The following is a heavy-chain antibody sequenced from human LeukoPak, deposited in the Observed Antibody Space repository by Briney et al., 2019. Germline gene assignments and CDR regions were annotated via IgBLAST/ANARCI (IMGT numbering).Heavy chain of an antibody. CDR3: AREQPTAMPFDY. D-gene: IGHD2-2*01. CDR2: INFGGSVI. J-gene: IGHJ4*02. Sequence: ASVKVSCKASGFTFTSYYMHWVRQAPGQGLEWMGMINFGGSVISHAEKFQGRVTLTRNTSTGTVYMELRSLRSDDTAVYYCAREQPTAMPFDYWGQGTLVTVSS. CDR1: GFTFTSYY. V-gene: IGHV1-46*01.